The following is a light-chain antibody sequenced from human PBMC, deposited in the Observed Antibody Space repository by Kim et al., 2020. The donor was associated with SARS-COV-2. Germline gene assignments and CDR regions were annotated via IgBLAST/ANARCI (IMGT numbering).Light chain of an antibody. CDR2: GAS. V-gene: IGKV1-8*01. Sequence: STGDTVTITCRASQRISSYLAWYQQKPGKAPKLLIYGASTLQTGVPSRFSGSGSGTDYTLTISGLQSEDFATYYCQQYYGYLAWTFGQGTKVDIK. CDR1: QRISSY. J-gene: IGKJ1*01. CDR3: QQYYGYLAWT.